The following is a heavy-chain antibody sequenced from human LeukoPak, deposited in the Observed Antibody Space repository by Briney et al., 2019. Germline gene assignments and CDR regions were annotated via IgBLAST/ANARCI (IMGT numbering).Heavy chain of an antibody. V-gene: IGHV4-59*01. Sequence: PSETLSLTCTVSGGSISSYYWSWIRQPPGKGLEWIGYIYYSGSTNYNPSLKSRVTISVDTSKNQFSLKLSSVTAADTAVYYCARELWANDASDIWGQGTMVTVSS. CDR1: GGSISSYY. J-gene: IGHJ3*02. CDR3: ARELWANDASDI. D-gene: IGHD3-10*01. CDR2: IYYSGST.